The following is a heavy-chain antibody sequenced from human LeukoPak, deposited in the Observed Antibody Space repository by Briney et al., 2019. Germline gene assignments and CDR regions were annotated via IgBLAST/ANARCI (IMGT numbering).Heavy chain of an antibody. J-gene: IGHJ4*02. CDR3: ARLSSGSGSYYE. V-gene: IGHV4-34*01. Sequence: PSETLSLTCAVYGGSFSGYYWSWIRQPPGKGLEWIGEINHSGSTNYNPSLKSRVTISVDTSKNQISLKLGSVTAADTAVYYCARLSSGSGSYYEWGQGTLVTVSS. CDR2: INHSGST. CDR1: GGSFSGYY. D-gene: IGHD3-10*01.